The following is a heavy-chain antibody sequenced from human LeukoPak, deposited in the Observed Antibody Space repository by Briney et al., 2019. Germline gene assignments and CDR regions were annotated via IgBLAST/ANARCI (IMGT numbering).Heavy chain of an antibody. CDR1: GFTFSSYG. CDR2: ISGTSSII. J-gene: IGHJ3*02. CDR3: ARGTWDGDRTFDI. V-gene: IGHV3-48*02. Sequence: GGSLRLSCAASGFTFSSYGMNWVRQAPGKRLEWISYISGTSSIIYYTPSVKGRFTISRDNGKYSLYLQMNSLRDDDTAVYFCARGTWDGDRTFDIWGQGAMVTVSS. D-gene: IGHD5-24*01.